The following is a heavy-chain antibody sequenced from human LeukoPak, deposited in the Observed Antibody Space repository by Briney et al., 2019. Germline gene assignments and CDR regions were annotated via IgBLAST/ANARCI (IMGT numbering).Heavy chain of an antibody. J-gene: IGHJ4*02. V-gene: IGHV4-61*01. Sequence: SETLSLTCTVSGGSVSSGSYYWSWIRQPPGKGLEWIGYIYYSGSTNYNPSLKSRVTISVDTSKNQSSLKLSSVTAADTAVYYCARVYYDFWSGYHDYWGQGTLVTVSS. CDR3: ARVYYDFWSGYHDY. CDR1: GGSVSSGSYY. D-gene: IGHD3-3*01. CDR2: IYYSGST.